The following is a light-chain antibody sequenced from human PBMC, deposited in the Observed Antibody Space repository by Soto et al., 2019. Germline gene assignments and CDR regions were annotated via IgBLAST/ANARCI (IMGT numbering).Light chain of an antibody. V-gene: IGLV2-14*01. CDR3: DSYTSSRAYV. J-gene: IGLJ1*01. CDR1: SSDVGGYTY. CDR2: EVS. Sequence: QSVLTQPPSASGSPGQSVTVSCTGTSSDVGGYTYVSWYQQQSGKAPKLIIHEVSNRPSGVSNRFSGSKSGNTASLTISGLQAEDEADYYCDSYTSSRAYVFGIGTKLTVL.